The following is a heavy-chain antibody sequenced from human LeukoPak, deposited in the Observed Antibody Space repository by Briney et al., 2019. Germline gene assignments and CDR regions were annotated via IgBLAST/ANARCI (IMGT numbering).Heavy chain of an antibody. J-gene: IGHJ4*02. Sequence: KRSGPTLVIPTQTLTLTCTFSGFSLYSSGVGVGWIRQPPGRALEWFAVIYWDDDKRYNPSLRSRLTMSKDASRNQVFLVVANMDPVDTATYYCAHRRLGHLTGWDNSYFDNWGPGTLVTVSS. CDR1: GFSLYSSGVG. D-gene: IGHD1/OR15-1a*01. V-gene: IGHV2-5*02. CDR2: IYWDDDK. CDR3: AHRRLGHLTGWDNSYFDN.